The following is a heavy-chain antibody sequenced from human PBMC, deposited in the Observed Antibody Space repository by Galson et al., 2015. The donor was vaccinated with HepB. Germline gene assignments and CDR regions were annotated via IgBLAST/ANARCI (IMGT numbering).Heavy chain of an antibody. V-gene: IGHV3-33*03. CDR3: VRSHSGGNWFDL. D-gene: IGHD2-15*01. J-gene: IGHJ5*02. Sequence: SLRLSCAASGFTFGFYGMHWVRQAPGKGLEWVAVIWSDGSNKYYADSVKGRLTISRDNSKNTLELQMNSLRVEDTAVYYCVRSHSGGNWFDLWGQGTLVTVSS. CDR2: IWSDGSNK. CDR1: GFTFGFYG.